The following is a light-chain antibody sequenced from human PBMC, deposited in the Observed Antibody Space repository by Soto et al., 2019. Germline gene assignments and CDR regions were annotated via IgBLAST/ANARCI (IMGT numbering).Light chain of an antibody. Sequence: DIVMTQSPDSLAVSLGERATINCKSSQSVLYSSDNKNYLAWYQQKPGQAPKLLIHWASTRESGVPDRFSGSGSGTDFTLAISSLQAEDVAVYYCQHHLSIPYTFGQGTKLEIK. J-gene: IGKJ2*01. CDR1: QSVLYSSDNKNY. CDR3: QHHLSIPYT. V-gene: IGKV4-1*01. CDR2: WAS.